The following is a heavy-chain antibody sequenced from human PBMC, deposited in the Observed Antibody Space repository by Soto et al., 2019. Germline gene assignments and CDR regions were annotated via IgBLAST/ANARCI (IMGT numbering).Heavy chain of an antibody. Sequence: QVQLVQSGAEVKKPGASVKVSCTASGYTFTSYGISWVRQAPGQGLEWMGWISAYNGNTNYAQKLQGRVTMTTDTSTSTAYMELRSLRSDDTAVYYCARALGGIAAAGTHYYYMDVWGKGTTVTVSS. CDR1: GYTFTSYG. D-gene: IGHD6-13*01. J-gene: IGHJ6*03. CDR2: ISAYNGNT. V-gene: IGHV1-18*01. CDR3: ARALGGIAAAGTHYYYMDV.